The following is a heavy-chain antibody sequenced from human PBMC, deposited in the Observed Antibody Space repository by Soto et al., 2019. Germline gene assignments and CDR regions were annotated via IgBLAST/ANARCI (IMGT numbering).Heavy chain of an antibody. CDR2: ISYDGSNK. D-gene: IGHD6-13*01. V-gene: IGHV3-30*18. CDR3: AKGGSAALIAPSGRDNWFDP. Sequence: AGGSLRLSCAASGFTFSSYGMHWVRQAPGKGLEWVAVISYDGSNKYYADSVKGRFTISRDNSKNTLYLQMNSLRPEDTAVYYCAKGGSAALIAPSGRDNWFDPWGQGTQVTVSS. CDR1: GFTFSSYG. J-gene: IGHJ5*02.